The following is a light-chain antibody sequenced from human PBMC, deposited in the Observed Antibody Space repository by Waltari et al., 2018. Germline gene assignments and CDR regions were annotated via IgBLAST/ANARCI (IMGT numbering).Light chain of an antibody. J-gene: IGKJ2*01. CDR2: GAS. CDR3: QQYHKWPPYT. CDR1: QTINSN. Sequence: EIVLTQSPATLSVSPGERATPSCRASQTINSNLAWYQQQLGQAPRLLIYGASTRAIGIPARFSGSGSGTEFTLTITSLQSEDFAVYFCQQYHKWPPYTFGQGTKLDI. V-gene: IGKV3-15*01.